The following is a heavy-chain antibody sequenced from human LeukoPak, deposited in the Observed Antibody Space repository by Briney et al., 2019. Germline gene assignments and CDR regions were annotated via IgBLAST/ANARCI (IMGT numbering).Heavy chain of an antibody. J-gene: IGHJ4*02. CDR3: AIRDYSSGWSFDK. CDR2: IHTSGST. D-gene: IGHD6-19*01. CDR1: GGSISNYH. Sequence: PSETLSLTCTVSGGSISNYHWTWIRQPAGKGLEWIGQIHTSGSTNYNPPLKSRVTMSIDTPENQVSLTMRSVTAADTAVYYCAIRDYSSGWSFDKWGQGTLVTVSS. V-gene: IGHV4-4*07.